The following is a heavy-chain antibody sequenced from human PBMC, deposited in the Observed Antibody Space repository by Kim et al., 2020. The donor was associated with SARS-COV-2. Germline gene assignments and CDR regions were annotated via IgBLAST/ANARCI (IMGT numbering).Heavy chain of an antibody. CDR1: GFTFSSYG. V-gene: IGHV3-30*18. CDR3: AKPDYCSGGSCYGMDV. CDR2: ISYDGSNK. J-gene: IGHJ6*02. Sequence: GGSLRLSCAASGFTFSSYGMHWVRQAPGKGLEWVAVISYDGSNKYYADSVKGRFTISRDNSKNTLYLQMNSLRAEDTAVYYCAKPDYCSGGSCYGMDVWGQGTTVTVSS. D-gene: IGHD2-15*01.